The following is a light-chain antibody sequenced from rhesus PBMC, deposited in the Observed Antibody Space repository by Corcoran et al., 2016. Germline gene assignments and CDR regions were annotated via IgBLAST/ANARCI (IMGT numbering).Light chain of an antibody. CDR2: KAS. CDR1: QSISSW. Sequence: DIQMTQSPSSLSASIGDTVTITCRASQSISSWLDWYQQKPGKAPKLLINKASSLQGGVPSRFSGSGSGTDFTLTISSLQPEDFATYYCQHYSSSPPTFGQGTKVEIK. V-gene: IGKV1-22*01. J-gene: IGKJ1*01. CDR3: QHYSSSPPT.